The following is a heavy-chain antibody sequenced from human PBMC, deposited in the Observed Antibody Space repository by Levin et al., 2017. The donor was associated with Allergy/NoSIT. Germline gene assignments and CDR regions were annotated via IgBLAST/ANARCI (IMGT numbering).Heavy chain of an antibody. D-gene: IGHD2-15*01. CDR2: IYYSGST. CDR3: AREPFAPEYCSGGSCYFFDY. V-gene: IGHV4-59*01. J-gene: IGHJ4*02. CDR1: GGSISYYY. Sequence: SETLSLTCSVSGGSISYYYWSWIRQPPGNGLEWIGYIYYSGSTNYNPSLKSRVTISVDTSKNQLSLRLSSVTAVDTAVYYCAREPFAPEYCSGGSCYFFDYWGQGTLVTVSS.